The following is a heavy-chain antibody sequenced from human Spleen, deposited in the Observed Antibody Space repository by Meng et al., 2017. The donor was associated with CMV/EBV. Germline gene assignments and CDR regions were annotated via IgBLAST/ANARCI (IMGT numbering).Heavy chain of an antibody. D-gene: IGHD2-2*01. CDR3: ARGYCSSTSCSGWFDP. CDR2: IYYSWST. V-gene: IGHV4-61*01. CDR1: SVRSGCSY. Sequence: SVRSGCSYWSWIRQPPWKGLEWIGYIYYSWSTNYTPSLKSRVTISVDTSKNQFSLKLSSVTAADTAVYYCARGYCSSTSCSGWFDPWGQGTLVTVSS. J-gene: IGHJ5*02.